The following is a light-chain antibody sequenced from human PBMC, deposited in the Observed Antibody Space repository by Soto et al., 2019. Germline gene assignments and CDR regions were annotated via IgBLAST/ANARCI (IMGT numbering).Light chain of an antibody. V-gene: IGKV1-5*01. CDR2: DAS. CDR1: QSVSGW. CDR3: QQSYSTPSIT. Sequence: DIQMTQSPSTLSASVGDTVTVTCRASQSVSGWLAWYQQKPGEAPKLLIYDASNLESGVPSRFSGSGSGTEFTLTISSLQSEDFATYYCQQSYSTPSITFGQGTRLEIK. J-gene: IGKJ5*01.